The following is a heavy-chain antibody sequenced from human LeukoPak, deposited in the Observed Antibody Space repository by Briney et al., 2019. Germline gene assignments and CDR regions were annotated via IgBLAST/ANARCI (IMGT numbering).Heavy chain of an antibody. J-gene: IGHJ4*02. CDR2: INPNSGGT. CDR3: ARVPLGVYYYDSSVYYYFDY. D-gene: IGHD3-22*01. V-gene: IGHV1-2*02. Sequence: ASVKVSCKASGYTFSDFYMHWVRQAPGQGLEWMGWINPNSGGTNYAQTFQGRVTMTRDTSISTAYMELSRLRSDDTAVYYCARVPLGVYYYDSSVYYYFDYWGQGTLVTVSS. CDR1: GYTFSDFY.